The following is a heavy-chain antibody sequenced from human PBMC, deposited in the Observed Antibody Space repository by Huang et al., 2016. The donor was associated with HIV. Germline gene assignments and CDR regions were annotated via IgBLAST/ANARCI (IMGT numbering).Heavy chain of an antibody. CDR3: ARGGPIDGGAYTPDY. CDR1: GYTFTDYY. CDR2: INPSSGGT. V-gene: IGHV1-2*06. D-gene: IGHD3-22*01. J-gene: IGHJ4*02. Sequence: QVQLVQSGAEVKKPGASVKVSCKASGYTFTDYYIHWVQQAPGQGLEWMGRINPSSGGTNFALKCRGRVSMTRDTSIRTVYIDLSRLRSDETAVYYCARGGPIDGGAYTPDYWGQGTLVTVSS.